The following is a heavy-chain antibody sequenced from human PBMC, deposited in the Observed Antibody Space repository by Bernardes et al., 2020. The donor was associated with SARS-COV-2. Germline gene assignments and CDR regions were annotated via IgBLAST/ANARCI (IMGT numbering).Heavy chain of an antibody. CDR1: GFIFSSYA. CDR3: AKNTEPAYYRVCDY. Sequence: SLSLSCATSGFIFSSYAMNWVRQAPGKGLEWVSTISGGGATIRYAGSVKGRFTISRDNSLNTLYLHMNSLRAEDTAVYYCAKNTEPAYYRVCDYGGQGTLITVSS. J-gene: IGHJ4*02. CDR2: ISGGGATI. V-gene: IGHV3-23*01. D-gene: IGHD3-10*01.